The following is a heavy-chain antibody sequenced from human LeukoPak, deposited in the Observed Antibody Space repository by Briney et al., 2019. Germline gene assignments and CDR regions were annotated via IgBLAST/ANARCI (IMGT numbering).Heavy chain of an antibody. CDR1: GYTFTGYY. CDR3: ARDVGIAVAGTGDY. D-gene: IGHD6-19*01. CDR2: INPNSGGT. V-gene: IGHV1-2*02. Sequence: GASVKVSCKASGYTFTGYYMHWVRQAPGQGLEWMGWINPNSGGTNYAQKFRGRVTMTRDTSISTAYMELSRLRSDDTAVYYCARDVGIAVAGTGDYWGQGTLVTVSS. J-gene: IGHJ4*02.